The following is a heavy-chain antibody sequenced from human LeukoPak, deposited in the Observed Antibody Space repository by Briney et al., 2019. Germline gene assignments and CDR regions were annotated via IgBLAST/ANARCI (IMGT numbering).Heavy chain of an antibody. Sequence: PGESLKISCKGIGDKFSTYWIGWVRQMPGKGLEWMGSIYLGDSDTRYSPSFQGRVSLSADKSASTASLQWSSLKASDTAIYYCARRKFDSSCSAFFDYWGRGTLVTVSS. V-gene: IGHV5-51*01. CDR3: ARRKFDSSCSAFFDY. CDR2: IYLGDSDT. CDR1: GDKFSTYW. D-gene: IGHD3-22*01. J-gene: IGHJ4*02.